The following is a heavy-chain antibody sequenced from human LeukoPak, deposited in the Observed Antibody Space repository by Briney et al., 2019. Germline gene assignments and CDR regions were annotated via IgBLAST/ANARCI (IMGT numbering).Heavy chain of an antibody. Sequence: QSGGPLRLSCAASGFTFSKYWMLWVRQATGKGLESVSRINTDDTVTTYAHSVKGRFTVSRDNADITIFLQMNSVRDEDTAVYYCATKQWLAPPPDAWGQGTPVTVSS. J-gene: IGHJ5*02. V-gene: IGHV3-74*01. CDR1: GFTFSKYW. CDR2: INTDDTVT. D-gene: IGHD6-19*01. CDR3: ATKQWLAPPPDA.